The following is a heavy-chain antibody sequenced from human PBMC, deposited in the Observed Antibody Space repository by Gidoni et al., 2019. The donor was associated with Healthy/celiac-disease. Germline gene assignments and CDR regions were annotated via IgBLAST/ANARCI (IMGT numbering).Heavy chain of an antibody. CDR2: ISYDGSNK. V-gene: IGHV3-30*18. CDR1: GFTFSSFG. D-gene: IGHD1-7*01. CDR3: AKEENYVGFDYYYYYMDV. Sequence: QVQLVESGGGVVQPGRSLRLSCAASGFTFSSFGMHWDRQAPGKGLEWVAVISYDGSNKYYADSVKGRFTISRDNSKNTLYLQMNSLRAEDTAVYYCAKEENYVGFDYYYYYMDVWGKGTTVTVSS. J-gene: IGHJ6*03.